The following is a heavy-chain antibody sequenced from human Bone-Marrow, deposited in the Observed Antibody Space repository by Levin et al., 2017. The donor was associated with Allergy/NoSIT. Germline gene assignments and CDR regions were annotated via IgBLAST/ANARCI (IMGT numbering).Heavy chain of an antibody. CDR3: ARGYSSSWYQISALLY. V-gene: IGHV4-59*01. D-gene: IGHD6-13*01. CDR1: GASISNYY. CDR2: IYYSGGA. Sequence: SETLSLTCSVSGASISNYYWNWIRQSPGKGLEWIGYIYYSGGANYSPSLKGRVTISADTSKNQFSLNLTSVTAADAAVYYCARGYSSSWYQISALLYWGQGSWVTVSS. J-gene: IGHJ4*02.